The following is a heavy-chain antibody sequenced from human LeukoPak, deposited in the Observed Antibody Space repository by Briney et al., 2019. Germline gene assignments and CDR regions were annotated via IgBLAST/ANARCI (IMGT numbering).Heavy chain of an antibody. Sequence: PGGSLRLSCTASGFTFGTYSMNWVRQAPGKGLEWVSYIGSSGDTIYNADSLKGRFTISRDNAKDSLYLQMNNLRAEDTAVYYCARDDAHASFDYWGQGTLVTVSS. CDR2: IGSSGDTI. CDR1: GFTFGTYS. CDR3: ARDDAHASFDY. J-gene: IGHJ4*02. D-gene: IGHD2-8*01. V-gene: IGHV3-48*04.